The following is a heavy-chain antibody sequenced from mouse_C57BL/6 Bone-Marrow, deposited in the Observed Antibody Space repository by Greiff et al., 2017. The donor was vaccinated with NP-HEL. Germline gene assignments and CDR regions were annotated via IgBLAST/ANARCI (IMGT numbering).Heavy chain of an antibody. J-gene: IGHJ1*03. D-gene: IGHD1-1*01. Sequence: EVKVEESGGGLVQPGGSMKLSCAASGFTFSDAWMDWVRQSPEKGLEWVAEIRNKANNHATYYAESVKGRFTISRDDSKSSVYLQMNSVRAEDTGIYYCTRDHYYGSSHWYFDVWGTGTTVTVSS. CDR1: GFTFSDAW. CDR2: IRNKANNHAT. CDR3: TRDHYYGSSHWYFDV. V-gene: IGHV6-6*01.